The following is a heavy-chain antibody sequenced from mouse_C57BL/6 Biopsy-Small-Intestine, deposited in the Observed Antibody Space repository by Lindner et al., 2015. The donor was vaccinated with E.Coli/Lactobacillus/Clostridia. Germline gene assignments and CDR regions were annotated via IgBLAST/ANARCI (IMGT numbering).Heavy chain of an antibody. V-gene: IGHV1-53*01. CDR1: GGAFSSYA. Sequence: SVKVSCKTSGGAFSSYALNWVRQAPGQGLEWLGGIIPAFAPAKYAQKLQGRVTLTVDESTSTAYMELSSLRSEDTAIYYCARAWNQCHPSNCYRPSPYYYYGMDVWGQGTSVTVS. D-gene: IGHD1-1*01. J-gene: IGHJ4*01. CDR2: IIPAFAPA. CDR3: ARAWNQCHPSNCYRPSPYYYYGMDV.